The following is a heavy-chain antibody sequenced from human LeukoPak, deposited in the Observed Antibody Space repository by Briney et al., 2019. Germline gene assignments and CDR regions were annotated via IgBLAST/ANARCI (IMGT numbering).Heavy chain of an antibody. V-gene: IGHV1-8*01. Sequence: VASVKVSCKASGYTFTSYDINWVRQATGQGLEWMGWMNPNSGNTNYAQKFQGRVTMTRDTSISTAYMELSRLRSDDTAVYYCAREADAPRGYSSNMDVWGQGTTVTVSS. J-gene: IGHJ6*02. CDR2: MNPNSGNT. CDR1: GYTFTSYD. D-gene: IGHD5-12*01. CDR3: AREADAPRGYSSNMDV.